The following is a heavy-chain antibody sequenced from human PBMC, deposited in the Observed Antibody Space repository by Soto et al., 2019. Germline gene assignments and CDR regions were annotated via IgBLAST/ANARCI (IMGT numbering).Heavy chain of an antibody. CDR1: GFPFDAYA. CDR3: ARDAPRYCSSSSCSTGFDP. Sequence: GGSLRLSCAASGFPFDAYAMHWVRQAPGKGLEWVSLINWDGGTTFYADSVKGRFTVSRDNSKNSVYLQMNSLRVEDTALYYCARDAPRYCSSSSCSTGFDPWGQGTLVTVSS. CDR2: INWDGGTT. J-gene: IGHJ5*02. V-gene: IGHV3-43D*04. D-gene: IGHD2-15*01.